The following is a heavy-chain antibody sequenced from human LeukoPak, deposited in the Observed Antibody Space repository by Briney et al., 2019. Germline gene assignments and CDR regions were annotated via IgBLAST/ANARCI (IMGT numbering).Heavy chain of an antibody. CDR3: AGYYYDSSGPPS. D-gene: IGHD3-22*01. CDR1: GFTFSSYG. CDR2: IWYDGSNK. J-gene: IGHJ4*02. Sequence: GGSLRLSCAASGFTFSSYGMHRVRQAPGKGLEWVAVIWYDGSNKYYADSVKGRFTISRDNSKNTLYLQMNSLRAEDTAVYYCAGYYYDSSGPPSWGQGTLVTVSS. V-gene: IGHV3-33*01.